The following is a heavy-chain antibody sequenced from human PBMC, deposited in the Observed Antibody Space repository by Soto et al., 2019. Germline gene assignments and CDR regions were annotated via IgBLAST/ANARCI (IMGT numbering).Heavy chain of an antibody. Sequence: QVQLVESGGGVVQPGRSLRLSCAASGFTFSSYGMNWVRQAPGKGLEWVAVIWYDGSNKYYVDSVKGRFTISRDNSKNTVYLQMNSLRAEDTAVYYCARDTFGMDVWGQGTTVTVSS. V-gene: IGHV3-33*01. CDR2: IWYDGSNK. CDR1: GFTFSSYG. J-gene: IGHJ6*02. CDR3: ARDTFGMDV.